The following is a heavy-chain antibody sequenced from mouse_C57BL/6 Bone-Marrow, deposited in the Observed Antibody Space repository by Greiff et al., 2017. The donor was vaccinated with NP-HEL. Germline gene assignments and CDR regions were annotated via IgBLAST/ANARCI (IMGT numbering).Heavy chain of an antibody. CDR1: GYTFTDYE. CDR3: TRYGSSHWYFDV. Sequence: VQLQQSGAELVRPGASVTLSCKASGYTFTDYEMHWVKQTPVHCLEWIGAIDPETGGTAYNQKFKGKAILTADKSSSTAYMELRSLTSEDSAVYYCTRYGSSHWYFDVWGTGTTVTVSS. J-gene: IGHJ1*03. CDR2: IDPETGGT. V-gene: IGHV1-15*01. D-gene: IGHD1-1*01.